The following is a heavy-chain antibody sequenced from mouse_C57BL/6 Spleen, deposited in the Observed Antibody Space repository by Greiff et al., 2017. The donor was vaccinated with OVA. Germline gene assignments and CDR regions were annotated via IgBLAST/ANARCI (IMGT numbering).Heavy chain of an antibody. Sequence: EVQVVESEGGLVQPGSSMKLSCTASGFTFSDYYMAWVRQVPEKGLEWVANINYDGSSTYYLDSLKSRFIISRDNAKNILYLQMSSLKSEDTATYYCARYYYGSSPVFDVWGTGTTVTVSS. J-gene: IGHJ1*03. CDR1: GFTFSDYY. D-gene: IGHD1-1*01. CDR3: ARYYYGSSPVFDV. V-gene: IGHV5-16*01. CDR2: INYDGSST.